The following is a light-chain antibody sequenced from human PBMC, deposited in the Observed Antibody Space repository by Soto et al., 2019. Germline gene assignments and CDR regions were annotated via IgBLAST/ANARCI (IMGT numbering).Light chain of an antibody. CDR3: AAWDDSLNGGYV. J-gene: IGLJ1*01. CDR2: SNN. CDR1: SSNIGSNT. Sequence: QSVLTQPPSASGTPGQRVTISCYGSSSNIGSNTVNWYQQLPGTAPKLLIYSNNQRPSGVPDRFSGSKSGTSASLAISGLQSEDEADYYCAAWDDSLNGGYVFGTGTKVTVL. V-gene: IGLV1-44*01.